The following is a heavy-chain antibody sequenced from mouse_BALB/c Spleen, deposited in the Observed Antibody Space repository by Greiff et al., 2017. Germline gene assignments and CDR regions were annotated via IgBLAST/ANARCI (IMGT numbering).Heavy chain of an antibody. J-gene: IGHJ3*01. D-gene: IGHD4-1*01. V-gene: IGHV7-1*02. CDR2: SRNKANDYTT. CDR3: ARDAGGLTGAWFAY. CDR1: GFTFSDFY. Sequence: EVQRVESGGGLVQPGGSLRLSCATSGFTFSDFYMEWVRQPPGKRLEWIAASRNKANDYTTEYSASVKGRFIVSRDTSQSILYLQMNALRAEDTAIYYCARDAGGLTGAWFAYWGQGTLVTVSA.